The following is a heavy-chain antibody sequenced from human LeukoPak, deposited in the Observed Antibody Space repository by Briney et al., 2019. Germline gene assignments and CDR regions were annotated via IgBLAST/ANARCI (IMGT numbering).Heavy chain of an antibody. CDR1: GFTFSSYW. Sequence: GGSLRLSCAASGFTFSSYWMHWVRQAPGKWLVWVSGMNSDGSRTSYADSVKGRFTISRDNAKNTLYLQMNSLRAEDTAVYYCARGGFPVHYYYMDVWGKGTTVTISS. V-gene: IGHV3-74*01. D-gene: IGHD5-12*01. J-gene: IGHJ6*03. CDR2: MNSDGSRT. CDR3: ARGGFPVHYYYMDV.